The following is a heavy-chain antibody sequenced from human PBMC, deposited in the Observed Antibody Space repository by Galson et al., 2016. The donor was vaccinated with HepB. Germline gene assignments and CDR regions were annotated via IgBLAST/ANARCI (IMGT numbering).Heavy chain of an antibody. CDR3: TRTPSRQGWFGELLEEPS. CDR2: IYYSGST. J-gene: IGHJ5*02. D-gene: IGHD3-10*01. Sequence: LSLTCSVSGASITSSGYYWGWIRQPPGKGLEWIGNIYYSGSTYYNPSLKSRVTISVDTSKNQFSLKLRSLTAADTAVYYCTRTPSRQGWFGELLEEPSWGQGSLVSVTA. V-gene: IGHV4-39*01. CDR1: GASITSSGYY.